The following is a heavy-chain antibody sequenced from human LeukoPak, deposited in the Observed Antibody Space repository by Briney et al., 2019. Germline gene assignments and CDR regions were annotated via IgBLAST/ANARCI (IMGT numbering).Heavy chain of an antibody. Sequence: GGSLRLSCAASGFTFSNYAMYWVRQAPGKGLEWVAVISYDENNKYYTDSVKGRFTISRDNSKNTLYLQMNSLRAEDTAVYYCARSQWSDYWGQGTLVTVSS. V-gene: IGHV3-30-3*01. CDR2: ISYDENNK. D-gene: IGHD2-8*01. CDR1: GFTFSNYA. CDR3: ARSQWSDY. J-gene: IGHJ4*02.